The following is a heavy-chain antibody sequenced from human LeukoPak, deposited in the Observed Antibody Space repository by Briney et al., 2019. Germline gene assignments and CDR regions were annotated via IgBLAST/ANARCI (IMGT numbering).Heavy chain of an antibody. CDR3: ARFTAGWFDP. Sequence: GGSLRLSCAVSGFTVSSKYMSWVRQAPGKGLEWVSVIYSSGDTYYADSVKGRFSISRDNSENPVFLQMNSLRAEDTAIYYCARFTAGWFDPWGQGTLVTVSS. J-gene: IGHJ5*02. D-gene: IGHD3-16*01. CDR1: GFTVSSKY. V-gene: IGHV3-53*01. CDR2: IYSSGDT.